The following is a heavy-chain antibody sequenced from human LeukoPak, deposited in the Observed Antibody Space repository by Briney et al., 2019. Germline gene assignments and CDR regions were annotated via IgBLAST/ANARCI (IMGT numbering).Heavy chain of an antibody. CDR1: GFTFNNYA. CDR2: ISGSGGTT. D-gene: IGHD3-16*01. V-gene: IGHV3-23*01. Sequence: PGGSLRLSCVASGFTFNNYAMSWVRQGPGKGLEWVSAISGSGGTTYYADSVKGRFTISRDNAKNSLYLQMSNLRAEDTAVYFCARGGGLDVWGQGATVTVSS. J-gene: IGHJ6*02. CDR3: ARGGGLDV.